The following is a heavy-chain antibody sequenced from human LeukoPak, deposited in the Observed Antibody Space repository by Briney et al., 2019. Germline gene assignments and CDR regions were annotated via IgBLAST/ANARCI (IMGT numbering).Heavy chain of an antibody. Sequence: GGSLRLSCAASGFTFSNYAMHWVRQAPGKGLEWVAVISYDGSNKYYADSVKGRFTISRDNSKNTLYLQMNSLTAEDTAVYYCARDRYDYVWGSYRYGLSPHLDYWGQGTLVTVSS. J-gene: IGHJ4*02. D-gene: IGHD3-16*02. CDR2: ISYDGSNK. CDR3: ARDRYDYVWGSYRYGLSPHLDY. V-gene: IGHV3-30*04. CDR1: GFTFSNYA.